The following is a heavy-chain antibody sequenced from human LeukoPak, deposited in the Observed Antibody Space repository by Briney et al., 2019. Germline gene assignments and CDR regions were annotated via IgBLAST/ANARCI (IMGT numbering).Heavy chain of an antibody. D-gene: IGHD6-19*01. CDR3: ARAPGIAVAGTHYYYGMDV. CDR1: GGSISSYY. V-gene: IGHV4-59*08. CDR2: IYYSGST. Sequence: SETLSLTCTVSGGSISSYYWSWIRQPSGKGLEWIGYIYYSGSTNYNPSLKSRVTISVDTSKNQFSLKLSSVTAADTAVYYCARAPGIAVAGTHYYYGMDVWGQGTTVTVSS. J-gene: IGHJ6*02.